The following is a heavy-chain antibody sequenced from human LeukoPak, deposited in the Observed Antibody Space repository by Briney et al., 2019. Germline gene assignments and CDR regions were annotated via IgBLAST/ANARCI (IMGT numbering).Heavy chain of an antibody. J-gene: IGHJ4*02. V-gene: IGHV3-9*01. CDR1: GFTFDDYA. CDR3: VALGIWGSYRSTDY. Sequence: GRSLRLSCAASGFTFDDYAMHWVRQAPGKGLEWVSGISWNSGSIGYADSVKGRFTISRDNAKNSLYLQMNGLRAEDTALYYCVALGIWGSYRSTDYWGQGTLVTVSS. CDR2: ISWNSGSI. D-gene: IGHD3-16*02.